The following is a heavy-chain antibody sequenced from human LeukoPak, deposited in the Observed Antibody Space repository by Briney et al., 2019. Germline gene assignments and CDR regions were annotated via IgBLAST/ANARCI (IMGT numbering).Heavy chain of an antibody. CDR1: GGSFSGYY. CDR2: INHSGST. Sequence: SETLSLTCAVYGGSFSGYYWSWIRQPPGKGLEGIGEINHSGSTNYNPSLKSRVTISVDTSKNQSSLQQSSVTAADTAVYYCARDSVYSGSSLDYWGQGTLVTVSS. V-gene: IGHV4-34*01. J-gene: IGHJ4*02. CDR3: ARDSVYSGSSLDY. D-gene: IGHD1-26*01.